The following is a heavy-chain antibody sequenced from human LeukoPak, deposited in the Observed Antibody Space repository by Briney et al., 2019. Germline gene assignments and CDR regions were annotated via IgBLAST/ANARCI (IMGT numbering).Heavy chain of an antibody. J-gene: IGHJ4*02. V-gene: IGHV3-66*01. CDR3: ARASRGYNSGFWDY. CDR1: GFTVSNNY. D-gene: IGHD5-18*01. Sequence: GGSLRLSCAASGFTVSNNYMHWVRQAPGKGLERVSVIYIGGSAFYADSVKGRFTISRDNSNNTLYLQMNSLRAEDTAVYYCARASRGYNSGFWDYWGQGTLVTVSS. CDR2: IYIGGSA.